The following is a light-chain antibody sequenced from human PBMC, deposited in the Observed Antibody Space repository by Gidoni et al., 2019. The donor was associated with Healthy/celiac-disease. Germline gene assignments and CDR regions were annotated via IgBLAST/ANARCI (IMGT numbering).Light chain of an antibody. CDR2: GAS. V-gene: IGKV3-20*01. Sequence: EIVLTHSPGTLSLSPGERATLSCRASQSVSSSYLAWYQQKPGQAPRLLIYGASSRATGIPDRFSGSGSGTDFTLTISRLEPEDFAVYYCQQYGSSPSGTFGQXTKVKSN. CDR3: QQYGSSPSGT. J-gene: IGKJ1*01. CDR1: QSVSSSY.